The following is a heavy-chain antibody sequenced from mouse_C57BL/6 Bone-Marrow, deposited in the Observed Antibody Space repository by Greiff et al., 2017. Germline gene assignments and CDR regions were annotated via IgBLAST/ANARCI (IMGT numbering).Heavy chain of an antibody. CDR3: ARLSVYYVGFAY. CDR2: ISNFAYSY. CDR1: GFTFSDYG. D-gene: IGHD1-1*01. Sequence: VASGGGLVQPGGSLKLSCAASGFTFSDYGMAWVRQAPRKGPEWVAFISNFAYSYYSADTVTGRFNISRGKAKYTLHLELRSLRSEDTAIYYCARLSVYYVGFAYWGQGTLVTVSA. V-gene: IGHV5-15*01. J-gene: IGHJ3*01.